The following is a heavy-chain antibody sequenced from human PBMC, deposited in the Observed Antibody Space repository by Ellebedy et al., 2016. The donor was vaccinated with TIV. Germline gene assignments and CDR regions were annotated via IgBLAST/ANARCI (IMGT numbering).Heavy chain of an antibody. J-gene: IGHJ3*02. CDR2: IYYSGST. CDR1: GGSFSGYY. CDR3: ARQGKEIRYFDWLYDI. D-gene: IGHD3-9*01. V-gene: IGHV4-59*08. Sequence: MPSETLSLTCAVYGGSFSGYYWSWIRQPPGKGLEWIGYIYYSGSTNYSPSLKSRVTISVDTSKNQFSLKLSSVTAADTAVYYCARQGKEIRYFDWLYDIWGQGTMVTVSS.